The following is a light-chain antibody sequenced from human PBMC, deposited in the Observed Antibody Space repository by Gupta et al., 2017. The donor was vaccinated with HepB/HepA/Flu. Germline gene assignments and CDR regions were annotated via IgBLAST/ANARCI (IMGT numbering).Light chain of an antibody. CDR1: QSVSSIY. V-gene: IGKV3-20*01. CDR2: ATS. CDR3: QQYGNSPWT. J-gene: IGKJ1*01. Sequence: EIVLTQSPGTLSLSPGERATLSCRASQSVSSIYLAWYQQQPGQAPRLLIYATSNRATGIPDRFSGSGSGTDFTLTIRRLEPEDFAVYYCQQYGNSPWTCGQGTKVEIK.